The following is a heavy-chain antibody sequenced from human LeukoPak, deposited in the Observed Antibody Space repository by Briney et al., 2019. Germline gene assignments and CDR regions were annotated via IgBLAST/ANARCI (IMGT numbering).Heavy chain of an antibody. D-gene: IGHD3-3*01. J-gene: IGHJ4*02. Sequence: SETLSLTCTVSGGSISSYYWSWIRQPPGKGLEWIGYIYYSGSTNYNPSLKSRVTISVDTSKNQFSLMLSSVTAADTAVYYCARGPYYDFWSGYFSYWGQGTLVTVSS. CDR3: ARGPYYDFWSGYFSY. CDR2: IYYSGST. V-gene: IGHV4-59*12. CDR1: GGSISSYY.